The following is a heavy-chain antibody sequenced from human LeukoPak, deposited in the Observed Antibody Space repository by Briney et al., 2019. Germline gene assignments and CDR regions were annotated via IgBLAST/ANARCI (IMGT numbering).Heavy chain of an antibody. D-gene: IGHD3-3*01. V-gene: IGHV4-34*01. CDR1: GGSISSYY. CDR2: INHSGST. J-gene: IGHJ6*02. Sequence: SETLSLTCTVSGGSISSYYWSWIRQPPGKGLEWIGEINHSGSTNYNPSLKSRVTISVDTSKNQFSLKLSSVTAADTAVYYCARSGYATIFGVVITNLDYYYYYGMDVWGQGTTVTVSS. CDR3: ARSGYATIFGVVITNLDYYYYYGMDV.